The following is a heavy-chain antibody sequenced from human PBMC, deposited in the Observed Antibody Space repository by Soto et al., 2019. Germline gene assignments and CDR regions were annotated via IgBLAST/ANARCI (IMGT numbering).Heavy chain of an antibody. D-gene: IGHD1-26*01. CDR3: ARAVRGSYYDY. V-gene: IGHV4-30-4*01. CDR1: AGSISSGDYY. Sequence: QVQLQESGPGRVKPSQTLSLTCTVSAGSISSGDYYWSWIRQPPGKGLEWIGYMYYSGSTYYNPSLESRVTISVDTSKNQFSLKLSSVTAADTAVYYCARAVRGSYYDYWGQGTLVTVSS. J-gene: IGHJ4*02. CDR2: MYYSGST.